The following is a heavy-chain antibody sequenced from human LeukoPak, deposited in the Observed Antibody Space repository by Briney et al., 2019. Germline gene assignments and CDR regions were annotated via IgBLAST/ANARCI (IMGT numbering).Heavy chain of an antibody. Sequence: ASVKVSCKASGYTFTSYYMHWVRQAPGQGVEWMGMINPSGGSTSYAQKFQGRVTMTRDMSTSTVYMELSSLRSEDTAVYYCASSMVRGDFYFDYWGQGTLVTVSS. V-gene: IGHV1-46*01. D-gene: IGHD3-10*01. CDR1: GYTFTSYY. CDR3: ASSMVRGDFYFDY. CDR2: INPSGGST. J-gene: IGHJ4*02.